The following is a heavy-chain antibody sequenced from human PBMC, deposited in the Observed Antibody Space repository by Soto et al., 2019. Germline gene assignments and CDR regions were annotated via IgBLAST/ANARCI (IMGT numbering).Heavy chain of an antibody. J-gene: IGHJ6*02. CDR3: ARGTTVVTILYYYYGMEV. V-gene: IGHV1-69*13. CDR1: GGTFSSYA. Sequence: GASVKVSCKASGGTFSSYAISWVRQAPGQGLEWMGGIIPIFGTANYAQKFQGRVTITADESTSTAYMELSRLRSEETAVYYCARGTTVVTILYYYYGMEVSGQGTTVTVSS. CDR2: IIPIFGTA. D-gene: IGHD4-17*01.